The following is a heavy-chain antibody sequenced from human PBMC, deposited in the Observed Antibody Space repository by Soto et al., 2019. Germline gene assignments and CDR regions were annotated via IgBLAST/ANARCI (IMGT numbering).Heavy chain of an antibody. CDR2: ISASGGST. J-gene: IGHJ3*02. CDR3: ARAPAYGDYGQDAFDI. V-gene: IGHV1-18*01. CDR1: GYTFTSYG. Sequence: GASVKVSCKASGYTFTSYGISWVRQAPGQGLEWMGWISASGGSTSYAQKFQGRVTMTRDASTSTVYMELSSLRSEDTAVYYCARAPAYGDYGQDAFDIWGQGTMVTVSS. D-gene: IGHD4-17*01.